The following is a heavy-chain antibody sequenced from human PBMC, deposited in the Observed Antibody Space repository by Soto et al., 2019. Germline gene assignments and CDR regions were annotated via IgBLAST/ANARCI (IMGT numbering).Heavy chain of an antibody. V-gene: IGHV3-7*01. CDR1: GFTFGNYW. D-gene: IGHD6-19*01. CDR2: IRQDGREV. J-gene: IGHJ4*02. Sequence: GSLRLSCVGSGFTFGNYWMSWVRQAPGKGLEWVANIRQDGREVQFVDSLKGRFTISRDNAKNSLYLQMSSLRVEDTALYYCARDVGAVPATDLGQGVLVTVSS. CDR3: ARDVGAVPATD.